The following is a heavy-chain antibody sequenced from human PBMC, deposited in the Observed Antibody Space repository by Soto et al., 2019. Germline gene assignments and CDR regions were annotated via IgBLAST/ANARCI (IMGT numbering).Heavy chain of an antibody. D-gene: IGHD3-22*01. Sequence: SGPTLVNPTQTLTLTCTFSGFSLSTNLVCVGWIRQPPGKALEWLALINWDDDEYYNKSLKTRITISKDTSKNKVVLTLTKMEPVDTATYYCARIRDSRYRYFEFWGPGTMVTVSS. CDR3: ARIRDSRYRYFEF. J-gene: IGHJ4*02. V-gene: IGHV2-70*01. CDR2: INWDDDE. CDR1: GFSLSTNLVC.